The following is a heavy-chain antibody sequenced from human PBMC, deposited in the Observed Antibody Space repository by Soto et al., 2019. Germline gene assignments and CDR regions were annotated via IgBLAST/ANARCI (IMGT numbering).Heavy chain of an antibody. CDR1: GGTLNKHA. V-gene: IGHV1-69*01. CDR3: SRGGTSGWLKGAYDV. CDR2: IIPMFGIP. Sequence: QVQLVQSGAEVKKPGSSVKVSCRASGGTLNKHAITWVRRAPGQGLEWLGVIIPMFGIPNYPQKFQGRVTITAYDYTNTSHMELIGLTSDDTAVYDCSRGGTSGWLKGAYDVWGQGTMVTVSS. J-gene: IGHJ3*01. D-gene: IGHD6-19*01.